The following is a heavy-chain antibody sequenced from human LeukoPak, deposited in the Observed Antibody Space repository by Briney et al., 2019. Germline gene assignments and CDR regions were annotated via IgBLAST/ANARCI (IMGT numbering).Heavy chain of an antibody. D-gene: IGHD6-19*01. J-gene: IGHJ4*02. CDR2: ITGSGGSA. CDR1: GFTFSNYA. Sequence: AGSLRLSCAASGFTFSNYAMSWVRQAPGKGLEWVSAITGSGGSADYGDSVKGRFTISRDNSKNTLYLQMNSLRAEDTAVYYCAKYGSASYYFDYWGQGTQVTVSS. V-gene: IGHV3-23*01. CDR3: AKYGSASYYFDY.